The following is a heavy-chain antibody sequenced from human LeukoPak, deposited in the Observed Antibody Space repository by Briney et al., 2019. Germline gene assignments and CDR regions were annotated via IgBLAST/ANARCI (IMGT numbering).Heavy chain of an antibody. CDR2: ISGSGGST. CDR1: GLTFSSYA. Sequence: GGSLILSCAASGLTFSSYAMSWVRQAPGKGLEWVSAISGSGGSTYYADSVKGRFTISRDNSKNTLYLQMNSLRAEDTAVYYCAKVRIQLVPEPQFDYWGQGPLVTVTA. V-gene: IGHV3-23*01. J-gene: IGHJ4*02. CDR3: AKVRIQLVPEPQFDY. D-gene: IGHD1-1*01.